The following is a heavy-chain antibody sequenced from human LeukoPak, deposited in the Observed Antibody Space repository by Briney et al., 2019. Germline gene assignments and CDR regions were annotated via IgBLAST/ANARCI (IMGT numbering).Heavy chain of an antibody. V-gene: IGHV1-46*01. CDR3: ARVGVRGGYFDY. D-gene: IGHD3-10*01. J-gene: IGHJ4*02. CDR2: INPSGGST. Sequence: ASVKVSCKASGYTFTSYYMHWMRQAPGQGLEWMGIINPSGGSTSYAQKFQGRVTMTRDTSTSTVYMELSSLRSEDTAVYYCARVGVRGGYFDYWGQGTLVTVSS. CDR1: GYTFTSYY.